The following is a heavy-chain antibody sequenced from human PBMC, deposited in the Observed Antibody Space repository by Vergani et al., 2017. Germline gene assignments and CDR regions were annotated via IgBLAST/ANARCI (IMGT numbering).Heavy chain of an antibody. CDR2: ISGSGGST. CDR3: AKDRRIAVAGTFDY. J-gene: IGHJ4*02. CDR1: GFTFSSYA. Sequence: VQLVESGGGLVQPGGSLRLSCAASGFTFSSYAMSWVRQAPGKGLEWVSAISGSGGSTYYADSGKGRFTISRDNSKNTLELQMNSLGAEDTAVYYCAKDRRIAVAGTFDYWGQGTLVTVSS. V-gene: IGHV3-23*04. D-gene: IGHD6-19*01.